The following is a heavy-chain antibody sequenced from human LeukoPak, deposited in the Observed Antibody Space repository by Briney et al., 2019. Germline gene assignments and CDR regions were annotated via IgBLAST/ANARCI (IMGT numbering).Heavy chain of an antibody. V-gene: IGHV3-53*01. CDR3: ARVVTRYYYDSSGYYQNWFDP. CDR2: IYSGGST. Sequence: GGSLRLSCAASGFTVSSNYMSWVRQAPGKGLEWVSVIYSGGSTYYADSVKGRFTISRDNSKNTLYLQMNSLRAEDTAVYYCARVVTRYYYDSSGYYQNWFDPWGQGTLVTVSS. J-gene: IGHJ5*02. D-gene: IGHD3-22*01. CDR1: GFTVSSNY.